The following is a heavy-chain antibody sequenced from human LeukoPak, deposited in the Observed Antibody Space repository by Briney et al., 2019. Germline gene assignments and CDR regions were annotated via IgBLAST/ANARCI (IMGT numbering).Heavy chain of an antibody. CDR2: IYPSGST. J-gene: IGHJ4*02. CDR3: ARDPFYSSGYSSFGY. D-gene: IGHD3-22*01. V-gene: IGHV4-4*07. CDR1: GGSISTYY. Sequence: SETLSLTCTVSGGSISTYYWNWIRQPAGKGLEWIGRIYPSGSTNYNPSLRSRVTVSVDTSQNQFSLKLRTVTAADTAVYYCARDPFYSSGYSSFGYWGQGTLVTVSS.